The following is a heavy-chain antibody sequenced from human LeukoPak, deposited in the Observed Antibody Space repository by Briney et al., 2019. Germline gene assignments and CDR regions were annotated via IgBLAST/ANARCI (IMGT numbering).Heavy chain of an antibody. J-gene: IGHJ4*02. V-gene: IGHV3-23*01. D-gene: IGHD3-9*01. Sequence: HPGGSLTLSCAPSGFTFSRYAMNWVPEAPGGGVEWVSAISGSGGSTYHADPVKGRFTISRDNPKNTLYLQMNSLRAEDTAVYYCAKDIGYDILTGFNYYFDYWGQGTLVTVSS. CDR1: GFTFSRYA. CDR2: ISGSGGST. CDR3: AKDIGYDILTGFNYYFDY.